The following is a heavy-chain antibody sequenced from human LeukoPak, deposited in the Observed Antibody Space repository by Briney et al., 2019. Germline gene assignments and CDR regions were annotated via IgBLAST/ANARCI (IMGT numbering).Heavy chain of an antibody. V-gene: IGHV3-21*01. CDR1: GFTFSSYE. CDR3: ARLYDYGDPPFDY. J-gene: IGHJ4*02. CDR2: ISSSSSYI. Sequence: GGSLRLSCAASGFTFSSYEMNWVRQAPGKGLEWVSSISSSSSYIYYADSVKGRFTISRDNAKNSLYLQMNSLRAEDTAVYYCARLYDYGDPPFDYWGQGTLVTVSS. D-gene: IGHD4-17*01.